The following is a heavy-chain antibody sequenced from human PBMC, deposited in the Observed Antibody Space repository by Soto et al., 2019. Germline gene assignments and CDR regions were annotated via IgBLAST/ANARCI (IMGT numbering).Heavy chain of an antibody. CDR3: ASRGDIAVAGTSAFDI. D-gene: IGHD6-19*01. CDR2: IYPGDSDT. J-gene: IGHJ3*02. V-gene: IGHV5-51*01. Sequence: PGESLKIPCKGSGYSFTSYWIGWVRQMPGKGLEWMGIIYPGDSDTRYSPSFQGQVTISADKSISTAYLQWSSLKASDTAMYYCASRGDIAVAGTSAFDIWGQGTMVTVSS. CDR1: GYSFTSYW.